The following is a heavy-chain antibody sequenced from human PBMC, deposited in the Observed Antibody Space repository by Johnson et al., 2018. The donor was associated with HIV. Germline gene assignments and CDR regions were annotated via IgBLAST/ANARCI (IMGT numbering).Heavy chain of an antibody. CDR2: INWNGGST. J-gene: IGHJ3*02. Sequence: VQLVESGGGLVRPGGSLRLSCAASGFTFDDYGMSWVRQAPGTGLEWVSCINWNGGSTGYADSVKGRFTISRDNAKNSLYLQMNNLRAEDTALYYCARRWELHSNAFDIWGQGTMVTVSS. D-gene: IGHD1-26*01. CDR1: GFTFDDYG. CDR3: ARRWELHSNAFDI. V-gene: IGHV3-20*04.